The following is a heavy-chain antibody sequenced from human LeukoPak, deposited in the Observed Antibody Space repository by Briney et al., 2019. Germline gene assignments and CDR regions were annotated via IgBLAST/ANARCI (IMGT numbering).Heavy chain of an antibody. V-gene: IGHV3-23*01. CDR1: GFTFSSYA. D-gene: IGHD3-22*01. CDR2: ISGSGGST. J-gene: IGHJ4*02. Sequence: PGGSLRLSCAASGFTFSSYAMSWVRQAPGKGLEWVSAISGSGGSTYYADSVKGRFTISRDNSKNTLYLQMNSLRAEDTAVYYCAKVANTMIVVVSADFDHWGQGTLVTVSS. CDR3: AKVANTMIVVVSADFDH.